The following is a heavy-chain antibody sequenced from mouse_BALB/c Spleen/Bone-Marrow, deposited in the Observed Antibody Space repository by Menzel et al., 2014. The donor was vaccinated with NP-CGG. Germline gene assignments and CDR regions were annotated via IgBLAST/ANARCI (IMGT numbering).Heavy chain of an antibody. Sequence: EVHVVESGADLVKPGASVKISCKASGFTFTDYNMYWVKQTPGKSLEWIGYIYPYNGGTCYNHKLKSKVTFTVDNSSSTASMELRRLTSEDSAVYYWTRMRRDYWGQGTTLTVSS. CDR2: IYPYNGGT. CDR1: GFTFTDYN. J-gene: IGHJ2*01. CDR3: TRMRRDY. V-gene: IGHV1S29*02.